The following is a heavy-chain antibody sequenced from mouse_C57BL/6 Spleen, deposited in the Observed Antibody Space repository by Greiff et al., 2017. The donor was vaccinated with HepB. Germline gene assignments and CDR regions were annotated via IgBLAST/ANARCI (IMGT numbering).Heavy chain of an antibody. CDR1: GFTFSNYW. V-gene: IGHV6-3*01. CDR2: IRLKSDNYAT. CDR3: TGGNSAWFAY. J-gene: IGHJ3*01. D-gene: IGHD2-1*01. Sequence: EVQRVESGGGLVQPGGSMKLSCVASGFTFSNYWMNWVRQSPEKGLEWVAQIRLKSDNYATHYAESVKGRFTISRDDSKISVYLQMNNLRAEDTGIYYCTGGNSAWFAYWGQGTLVTVSA.